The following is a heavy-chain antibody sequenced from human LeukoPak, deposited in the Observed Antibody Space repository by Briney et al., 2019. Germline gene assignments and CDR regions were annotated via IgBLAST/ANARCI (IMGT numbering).Heavy chain of an antibody. CDR3: ARDYGSGRRYYYMDV. CDR2: IYHSGST. CDR1: GYSISSGYY. V-gene: IGHV4-38-2*02. D-gene: IGHD3-10*01. J-gene: IGHJ6*03. Sequence: PSGTLSLTCNVSGYSISSGYYWDWIRQPPGEGLEWIGSIYHSGSTYYNPSLKSRVTISLDTSKNQFSLKLSSVTAADTAVYYCARDYGSGRRYYYMDVWGKGTTVTVSS.